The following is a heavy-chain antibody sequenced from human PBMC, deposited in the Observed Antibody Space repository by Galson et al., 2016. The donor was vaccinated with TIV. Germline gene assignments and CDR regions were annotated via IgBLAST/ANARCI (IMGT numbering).Heavy chain of an antibody. D-gene: IGHD4-17*01. J-gene: IGHJ4*02. CDR2: ISPNSGDT. CDR1: GYTFSAYY. Sequence: SVKVSCKASGYTFSAYYMHWVRQAPGQGLEWMGWISPNSGDTNYPQKFQGRVTMTRDTSITTAYMELTTLTSDDTAVYYCAGFVYGDYVDYWGQGTLVTVSS. CDR3: AGFVYGDYVDY. V-gene: IGHV1-2*02.